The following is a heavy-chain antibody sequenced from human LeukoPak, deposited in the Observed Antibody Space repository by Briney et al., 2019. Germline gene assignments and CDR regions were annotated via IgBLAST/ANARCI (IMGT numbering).Heavy chain of an antibody. Sequence: SETLSLTCTVSGGSISSYYWSWIRQPPGKGLEWIGYIYYSGSTNYNPSLKSRVTISVDTSKNQFSLKLSSVTAADTAVYYCASVYYYDSSGYYYVVPYYFDYWGQGTLVTVSS. CDR2: IYYSGST. CDR1: GGSISSYY. D-gene: IGHD3-22*01. J-gene: IGHJ4*02. V-gene: IGHV4-59*08. CDR3: ASVYYYDSSGYYYVVPYYFDY.